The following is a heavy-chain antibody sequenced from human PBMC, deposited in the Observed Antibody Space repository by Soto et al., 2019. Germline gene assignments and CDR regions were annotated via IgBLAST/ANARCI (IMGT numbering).Heavy chain of an antibody. V-gene: IGHV1-2*04. Sequence: ATVEVSDCGARATFSCDDMRLVRQAPGQGLEWMGWINPNSGGTNYAQKFQGWVTMTRDTSISTAYMELSRLRSDDTAVYYCARCVADFNGTAASGLDTTVPVSS. CDR2: INPNSGGT. J-gene: IGHJ6*01. CDR1: RATFSCDD. CDR3: ARCVADFNGTAA.